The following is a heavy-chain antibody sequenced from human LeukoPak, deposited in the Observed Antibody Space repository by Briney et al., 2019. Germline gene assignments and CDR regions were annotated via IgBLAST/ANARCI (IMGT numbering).Heavy chain of an antibody. CDR1: GFTFSTYA. Sequence: GGSLRLSCAASGFTFSTYAMSWVRQAPGKGLEGVSAISGSGGSTYYADSVKGRFTISRDNAKNTLYLQMNSLRAEDTSIYFCAKALEQETVIALDSWGQGTLVTVSS. V-gene: IGHV3-23*01. D-gene: IGHD6-13*01. J-gene: IGHJ4*02. CDR3: AKALEQETVIALDS. CDR2: ISGSGGST.